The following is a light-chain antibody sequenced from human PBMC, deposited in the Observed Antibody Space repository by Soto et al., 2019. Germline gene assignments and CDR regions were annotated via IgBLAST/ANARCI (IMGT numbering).Light chain of an antibody. CDR3: QQYNNWPWT. V-gene: IGKV3-15*01. J-gene: IGKJ1*01. CDR2: GAS. CDR1: QSVSSN. Sequence: IVMTQSPATMSVYQGERATLSCRASQSVSSNLAWYQQRPGQAPRLLIYGASTRATGIPARFSGSGSGTEFTLTISSLQSEDFEVYYCQQYNNWPWTFGQGTK.